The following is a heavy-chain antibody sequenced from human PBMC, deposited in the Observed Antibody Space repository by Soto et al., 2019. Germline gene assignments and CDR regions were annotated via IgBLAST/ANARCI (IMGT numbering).Heavy chain of an antibody. CDR3: ARDRKTYYYDSSGYPSDY. D-gene: IGHD3-22*01. J-gene: IGHJ4*02. Sequence: VGSLRLSCAASGFTFSSYSMNWVRQAPGKGLEWVSSISSSSSYIYYADSVKGRFTISRDNAKNSLYLQMNSLRAEDTAVYYCARDRKTYYYDSSGYPSDYWGQGTLVTVSS. CDR1: GFTFSSYS. CDR2: ISSSSSYI. V-gene: IGHV3-21*01.